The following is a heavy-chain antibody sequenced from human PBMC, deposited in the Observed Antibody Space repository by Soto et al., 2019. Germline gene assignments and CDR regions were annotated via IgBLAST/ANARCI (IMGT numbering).Heavy chain of an antibody. CDR1: GFTVSSNY. Sequence: VQLVESGGGLVQPGGSLRLSCAASGFTVSSNYMSWVRQAPGKGLEWVSVIYSGGSTYYADSVKGRFTSSRDNSKNALYLQMNSRRDEDTAVYYWARGVATPDGAVDAPGGTDGWGQGTTVTVSS. CDR3: ARGVATPDGAVDAPGGTDG. V-gene: IGHV3-66*01. J-gene: IGHJ6*02. CDR2: IYSGGST. D-gene: IGHD5-12*01.